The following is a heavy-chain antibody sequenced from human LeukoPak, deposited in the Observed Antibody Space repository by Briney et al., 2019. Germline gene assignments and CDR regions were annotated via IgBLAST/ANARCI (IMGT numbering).Heavy chain of an antibody. CDR1: GYTFTSYG. J-gene: IGHJ6*03. D-gene: IGHD3-10*01. CDR3: ARIGITMVRGVYYYYYYMDV. Sequence: ASVKVSCKASGYTFTSYGISWVRQAPGQGLEWMGWISAYNGNTNYAQKLQGRVTMTTDTSMSTAYMELRSLRSDDTAVYHCARIGITMVRGVYYYYYYMDVWGKGTTVTVSS. V-gene: IGHV1-18*01. CDR2: ISAYNGNT.